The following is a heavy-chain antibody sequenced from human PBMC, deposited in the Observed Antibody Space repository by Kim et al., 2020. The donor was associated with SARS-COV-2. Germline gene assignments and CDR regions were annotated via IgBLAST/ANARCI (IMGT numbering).Heavy chain of an antibody. J-gene: IGHJ4*02. Sequence: SVKVSCKASGGTFSSYAISWVRQAPGQGLEWMGGIIPIFGTANYAQKFQGRVTITADESTSTAYMELSSLRSEDTAVYYCARDSLRFYSNYGWFDYWGQGTLVTVSS. CDR2: IIPIFGTA. CDR1: GGTFSSYA. V-gene: IGHV1-69*13. D-gene: IGHD4-4*01. CDR3: ARDSLRFYSNYGWFDY.